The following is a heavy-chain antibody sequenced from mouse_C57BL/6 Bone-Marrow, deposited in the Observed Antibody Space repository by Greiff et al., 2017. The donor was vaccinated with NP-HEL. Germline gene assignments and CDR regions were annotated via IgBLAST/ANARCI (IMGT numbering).Heavy chain of an antibody. V-gene: IGHV1-75*01. Sequence: SGPELVKPGASVKISCKASGYTFTDYYINWVKQRPGQGLEWIGWIFPGSGSTYYNEKFKGKATLTVDKSSSTAYMLLSRLTSEDSVVYFCARHWYFDVWGTGTTVTVSS. J-gene: IGHJ1*03. CDR2: IFPGSGST. CDR1: GYTFTDYY. CDR3: ARHWYFDV.